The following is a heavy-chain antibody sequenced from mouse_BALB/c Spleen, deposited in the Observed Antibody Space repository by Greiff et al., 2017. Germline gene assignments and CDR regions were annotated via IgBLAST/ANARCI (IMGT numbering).Heavy chain of an antibody. Sequence: EVKLVESGGDLVKPGGSLKLSCAASGFTFSSFGMHWVRQAPEKGLEWVAYISSGSSTIYYADTVKGRFTISRDNPKNTLFLQMTSLRSEDTAMYYCARYWDGYFDVWGAGTTVTVSS. CDR2: ISSGSSTI. CDR3: ARYWDGYFDV. V-gene: IGHV5-17*02. D-gene: IGHD4-1*01. J-gene: IGHJ1*01. CDR1: GFTFSSFG.